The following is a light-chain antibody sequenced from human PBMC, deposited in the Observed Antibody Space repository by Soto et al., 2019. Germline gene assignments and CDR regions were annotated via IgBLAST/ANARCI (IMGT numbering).Light chain of an antibody. CDR1: QSVSGSY. CDR3: QQYGTSPYT. CDR2: GAS. J-gene: IGKJ2*01. V-gene: IGKV3-20*01. Sequence: EIVLTQSPGTLSLSPGERATLSCRASQSVSGSYLAWYQQKPGQPPRLLIYGASSRATGIPDRLSGSGSATDFTLTFSRLEPEDFAVYYCQQYGTSPYTFGQGTKLEIK.